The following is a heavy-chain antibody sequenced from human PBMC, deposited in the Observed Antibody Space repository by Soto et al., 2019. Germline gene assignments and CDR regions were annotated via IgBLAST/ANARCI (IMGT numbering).Heavy chain of an antibody. V-gene: IGHV1-3*01. Sequence: QVQLVQSGAEVKKPGASVKVSCKASGYTFTSYAMHWVRQAPGQRLEWMGWINAGNGNTKYSQKFQGRVTITRATSASKAYMELSSLRSEDTAVYCCARSGSLYWYFDLWGRGTLGTVSS. CDR2: INAGNGNT. J-gene: IGHJ2*01. D-gene: IGHD1-26*01. CDR1: GYTFTSYA. CDR3: ARSGSLYWYFDL.